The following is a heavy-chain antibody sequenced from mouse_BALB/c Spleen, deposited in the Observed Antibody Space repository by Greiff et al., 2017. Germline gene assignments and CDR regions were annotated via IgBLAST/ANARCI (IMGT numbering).Heavy chain of an antibody. V-gene: IGHV5-9-4*01. J-gene: IGHJ4*01. D-gene: IGHD2-3*01. CDR3: AREDGYYVSYAMDY. CDR1: GFTFSSYA. CDR2: ISSGGSYT. Sequence: EVKLMESGGGLVKPGGSLKLSCAASGFTFSSYAMSWVRQSPEKRLEWVAEISSGGSYTYYPDTVTGRFTISRDNAKNTLYLEMSSLRSEDTAMYYCAREDGYYVSYAMDYWGQGTSVTVSS.